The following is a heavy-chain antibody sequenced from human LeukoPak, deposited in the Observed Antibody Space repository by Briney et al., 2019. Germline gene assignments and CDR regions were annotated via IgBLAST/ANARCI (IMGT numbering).Heavy chain of an antibody. J-gene: IGHJ4*02. D-gene: IGHD4-17*01. CDR1: GFSFISYG. CDR3: AKRPLVYGDYVSYFDY. V-gene: IGHV3-30*18. Sequence: GGSLRLSCAASGFSFISYGMHWIRQAPGKGLEWVGVISDDGRRKDYADSVKGRFTISRDNSKDTLYLQMNSLRAEDTAVYYCAKRPLVYGDYVSYFDYWGQGTLVTVSS. CDR2: ISDDGRRK.